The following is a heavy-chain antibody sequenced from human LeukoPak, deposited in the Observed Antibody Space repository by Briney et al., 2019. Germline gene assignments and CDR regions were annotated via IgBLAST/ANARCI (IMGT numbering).Heavy chain of an antibody. J-gene: IGHJ5*02. V-gene: IGHV3-23*01. CDR3: ANSNWFDP. CDR1: GFTFSSYA. CDR2: ISGSGAGT. Sequence: GGSLRLSCAASGFTFSSYAMSWVRQAPGKGLEWVSSISGSGAGTSYADSVKGRFTISRDNSRNTLYLQMDSLRAEDTAVYYCANSNWFDPWGQGTLDTVSS.